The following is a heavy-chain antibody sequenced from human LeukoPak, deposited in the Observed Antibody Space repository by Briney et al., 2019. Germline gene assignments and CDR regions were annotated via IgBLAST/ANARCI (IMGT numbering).Heavy chain of an antibody. D-gene: IGHD5-12*01. V-gene: IGHV3-33*01. CDR1: GFTFSSYA. J-gene: IGHJ4*02. Sequence: GGSLRLSCTGSGFTFSSYAMSWVRQAPGKGLEWVAVIWFDGSDKYYADSVKGRLTISRDNSKNTLYLQMNSLRAEDTAVYYCARDGYSGYDFYFDYWGQGSLVTVSS. CDR2: IWFDGSDK. CDR3: ARDGYSGYDFYFDY.